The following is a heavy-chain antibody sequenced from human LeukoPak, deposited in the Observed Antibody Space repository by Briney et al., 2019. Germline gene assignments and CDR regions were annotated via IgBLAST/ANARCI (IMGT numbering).Heavy chain of an antibody. CDR3: ARVDGGGWVDY. V-gene: IGHV3-74*01. D-gene: IGHD4-23*01. J-gene: IGHJ4*02. CDR2: INSDGSSA. Sequence: PRGSLRLSRAPSVVTFSNHWMHSGPHAPGKRLVWVSRINSDGSSATYADSVEGRFTISSDNAKNTLFLQMKSLRDEDTAVYYCARVDGGGWVDYWGQGNLVTVSS. CDR1: VVTFSNHW.